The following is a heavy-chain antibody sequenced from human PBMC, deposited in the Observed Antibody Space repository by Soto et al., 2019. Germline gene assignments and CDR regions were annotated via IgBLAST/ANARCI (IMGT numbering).Heavy chain of an antibody. D-gene: IGHD3-22*01. CDR2: ISAYNGNT. V-gene: IGHV1-18*01. CDR1: GYTFTSYG. CDR3: ARAGSYDSSGYYMPEYYFDY. J-gene: IGHJ4*02. Sequence: ASVKVSCKASGYTFTSYGISWVRQAPGQGLEWMGWISAYNGNTNYAQKLQGRVTMTTDTSTSTAYVELRSLRSDDTAVYYCARAGSYDSSGYYMPEYYFDYWGQGTLVTVSS.